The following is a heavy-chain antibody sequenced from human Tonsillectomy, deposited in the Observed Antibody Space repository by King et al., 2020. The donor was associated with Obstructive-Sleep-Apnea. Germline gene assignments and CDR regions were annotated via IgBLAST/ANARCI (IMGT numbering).Heavy chain of an antibody. CDR3: ARVDRYGATPFDY. D-gene: IGHD4/OR15-4a*01. J-gene: IGHJ4*02. CDR2: ISSSSSYI. CDR1: GFTFSSYS. Sequence: VQLVQSGGGLVKPGGSLRLSCAASGFTFSSYSMNWVRQAPGKGVEWVSSISSSSSYIYYADSVKGRFTISRDNAKNSLYLQMNSLRAEDTAVYYCARVDRYGATPFDYWGQGTLVTVSS. V-gene: IGHV3-21*01.